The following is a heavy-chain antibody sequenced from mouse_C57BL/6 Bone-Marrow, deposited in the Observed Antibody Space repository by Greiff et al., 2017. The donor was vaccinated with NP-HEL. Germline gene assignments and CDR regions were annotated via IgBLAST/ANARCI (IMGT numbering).Heavy chain of an antibody. Sequence: EVQRVESGGGLVKPGGSLKLSCAASGFTFSSYAMSWVRQTPEKRLEWVATISDGGSYTYYPDNVKGRFTISRDNAKNNLYLQMSLLKSEDTAMYYCARDYDYDGGLAYWGQGTLVTVSA. J-gene: IGHJ3*01. CDR2: ISDGGSYT. CDR1: GFTFSSYA. V-gene: IGHV5-4*01. CDR3: ARDYDYDGGLAY. D-gene: IGHD2-4*01.